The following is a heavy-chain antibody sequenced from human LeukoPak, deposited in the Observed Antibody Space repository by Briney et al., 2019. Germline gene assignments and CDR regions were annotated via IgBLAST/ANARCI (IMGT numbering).Heavy chain of an antibody. J-gene: IGHJ6*03. CDR1: GFTVSNNY. Sequence: GGSLRLSCAASGFTVSNNYMSWVRQAPGKGLEWVSLIYSGGSTYYADSVKGRFTISRDNSRNTLYLQMNSLRAEDTAVYYCARSKGYGGYDYYYYYMDVWGKGTTVTVSS. D-gene: IGHD5-12*01. CDR3: ARSKGYGGYDYYYYYMDV. V-gene: IGHV3-53*05. CDR2: IYSGGST.